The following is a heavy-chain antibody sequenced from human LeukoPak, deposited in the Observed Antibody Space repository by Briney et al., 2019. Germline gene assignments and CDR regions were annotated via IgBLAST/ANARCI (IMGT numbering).Heavy chain of an antibody. D-gene: IGHD4-17*01. Sequence: SETLSLTCTVSGGSISSYYWSWIRQPPGKGLEWIGYIYYSGSTNYNPSLKSRVTISVDTSKNQFSLKLSSVTAADTAVYYCATDYGDGCWYFDLWGRGTLVTVSS. J-gene: IGHJ2*01. CDR2: IYYSGST. CDR3: ATDYGDGCWYFDL. V-gene: IGHV4-59*01. CDR1: GGSISSYY.